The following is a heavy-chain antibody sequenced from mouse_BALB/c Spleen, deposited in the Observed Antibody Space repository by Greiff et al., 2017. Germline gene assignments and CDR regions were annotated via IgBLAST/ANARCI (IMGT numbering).Heavy chain of an antibody. Sequence: VQLQQSGAELVRPGVSVKIPCKASGYTFTDYNMDWVKQSHGKSLEWIGDINPNNGGTIYNQKFKGKATLTVDKSSSTAYMELRSLTSEDTAVYYCARPYYYGSSRGAMDYWGQGTSVTVSS. V-gene: IGHV1-18*01. CDR1: GYTFTDYN. J-gene: IGHJ4*01. CDR3: ARPYYYGSSRGAMDY. CDR2: INPNNGGT. D-gene: IGHD1-1*01.